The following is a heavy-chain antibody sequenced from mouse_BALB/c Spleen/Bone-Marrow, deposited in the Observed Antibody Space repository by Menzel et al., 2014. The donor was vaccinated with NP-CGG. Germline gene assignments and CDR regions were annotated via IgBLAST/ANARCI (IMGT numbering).Heavy chain of an antibody. V-gene: IGHV5-4*02. D-gene: IGHD2-1*01. CDR1: GFTFSDYY. Sequence: DVHLVESGGGLVKPGGSLKLSCAASGFTFSDYYMYWVRQTLEKRLEWVATISDGGSYTYYPDSVKGRFTISRDNAKNNLYLQMSSLKSEDTAMYYCARDGNYYAMDYWGQGTSVTVSS. CDR2: ISDGGSYT. CDR3: ARDGNYYAMDY. J-gene: IGHJ4*01.